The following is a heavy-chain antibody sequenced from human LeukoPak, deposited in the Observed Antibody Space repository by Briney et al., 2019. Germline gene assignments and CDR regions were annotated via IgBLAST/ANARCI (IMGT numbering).Heavy chain of an antibody. Sequence: GGSLRLSCAASGFTFSSYSMNWVRQAPGKGLEWVSSISSSSSYIYYADSVKGRFTISRDNAKNSLYLQMNSLRAEDTAVYYCASAASSGWYRRGDYFDYWGQGTLVTVSS. CDR3: ASAASSGWYRRGDYFDY. J-gene: IGHJ4*02. D-gene: IGHD6-19*01. CDR1: GFTFSSYS. V-gene: IGHV3-21*01. CDR2: ISSSSSYI.